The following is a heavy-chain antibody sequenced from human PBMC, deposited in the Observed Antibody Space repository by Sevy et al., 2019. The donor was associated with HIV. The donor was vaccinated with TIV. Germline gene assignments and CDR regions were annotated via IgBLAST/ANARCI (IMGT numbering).Heavy chain of an antibody. D-gene: IGHD1-26*01. Sequence: ASVKVSCKASGFTFTSSAVQWVRQARGQRLEWIGWIVVGSGNTNYAQMFQERVTITRDMSTSTAYMELSSLRSEDTAVYYCAADSYSGSYIYYWGQGTLVTVSS. CDR2: IVVGSGNT. V-gene: IGHV1-58*01. J-gene: IGHJ4*02. CDR1: GFTFTSSA. CDR3: AADSYSGSYIYY.